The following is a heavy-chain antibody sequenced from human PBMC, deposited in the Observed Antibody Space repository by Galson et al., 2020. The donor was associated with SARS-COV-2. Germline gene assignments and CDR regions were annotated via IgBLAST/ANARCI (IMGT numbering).Heavy chain of an antibody. J-gene: IGHJ4*02. Sequence: ETSETLSLTCAVYGGSFSENWWSWIRQPPGKGLEWIGEITPSRSNNYSPSLKSRVTISFDTSKNQLSLKLTSVTAADTAVYYCAAHPDDFPYWGQGALVTVSS. CDR2: ITPSRSN. CDR3: AAHPDDFPY. V-gene: IGHV4-34*01. CDR1: GGSFSENW.